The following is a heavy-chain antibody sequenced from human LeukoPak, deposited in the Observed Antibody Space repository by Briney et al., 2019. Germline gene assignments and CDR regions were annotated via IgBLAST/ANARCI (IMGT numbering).Heavy chain of an antibody. V-gene: IGHV4-39*01. Sequence: SETLSLTCTVSGGSISSSSYYWGWIRQPPGKGLERIGSIYYSGSTYYNPSLKSRVTISVDTSKNQFSLKLSSVTAADTAVYYCATWPGYCSGGSCRPKYFDYWGQGTLVTVSS. CDR3: ATWPGYCSGGSCRPKYFDY. CDR2: IYYSGST. D-gene: IGHD2-15*01. J-gene: IGHJ4*02. CDR1: GGSISSSSYY.